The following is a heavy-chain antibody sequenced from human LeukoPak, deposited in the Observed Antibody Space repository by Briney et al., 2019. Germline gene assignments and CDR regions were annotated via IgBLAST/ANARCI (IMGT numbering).Heavy chain of an antibody. J-gene: IGHJ4*02. CDR2: ISDGGST. D-gene: IGHD1-14*01. Sequence: SETLSLTCSVSGGSIRSYYWSWIRQPPGKGLEWIGHISDGGSTNYNPSLKSRVSISVDTSKNQFSLNLTSMTAADTALYFCARASTTFDDWGQGTLVTVSS. CDR1: GGSIRSYY. V-gene: IGHV4-59*01. CDR3: ARASTTFDD.